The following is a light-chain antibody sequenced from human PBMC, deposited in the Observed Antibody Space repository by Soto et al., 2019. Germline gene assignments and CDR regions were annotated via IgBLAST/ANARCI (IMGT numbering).Light chain of an antibody. V-gene: IGKV3-15*01. CDR2: GAS. J-gene: IGKJ1*01. Sequence: LMPQYPATLSVSPWERATLSCRASRSVSSNLAWYQQRPGQAPRLLIYGASTRATDIPPRFSGSGSGTEFILTISSLQSEDFAVYYCQQYSNWPRTSAQGVKVDI. CDR1: RSVSSN. CDR3: QQYSNWPRT.